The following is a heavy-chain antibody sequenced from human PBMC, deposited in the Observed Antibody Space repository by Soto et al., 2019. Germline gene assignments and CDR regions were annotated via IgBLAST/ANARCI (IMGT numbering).Heavy chain of an antibody. V-gene: IGHV3-7*03. CDR1: GFSLSSYW. D-gene: IGHD6-19*01. CDR3: ARGHRAVAGTGGFEI. CDR2: INEDGIER. J-gene: IGHJ3*02. Sequence: EVQLVESGGGLVQPGGSRRLSYAASGFSLSSYWMSWVRQAPGKGLEWVANINEDGIERYYMDSVKGRFTIARDNAKNSLYLQMDSLRAEDTAVYYCARGHRAVAGTGGFEIWGQGTMVTVSS.